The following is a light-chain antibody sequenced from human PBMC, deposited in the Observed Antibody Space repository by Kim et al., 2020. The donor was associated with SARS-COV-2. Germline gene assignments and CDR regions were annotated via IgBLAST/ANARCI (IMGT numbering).Light chain of an antibody. Sequence: VSPGERATLSCRASQSVSINLAWYQQKPSQAPRLLISNAFSRATGVPVRFSGSGSGTDFTLTISSLQSEDFAIYYCQQYDDWPRTFGQGTKVDIK. CDR3: QQYDDWPRT. CDR1: QSVSIN. V-gene: IGKV3-15*01. CDR2: NAF. J-gene: IGKJ1*01.